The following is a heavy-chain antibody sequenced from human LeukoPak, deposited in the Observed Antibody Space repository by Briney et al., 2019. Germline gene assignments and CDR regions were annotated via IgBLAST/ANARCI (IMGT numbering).Heavy chain of an antibody. CDR3: AELGITMIGGV. CDR1: GFTFSSYG. D-gene: IGHD3-10*02. Sequence: PGGSLRLSCAASGFTFSSYGMSWVRQAPGEGLEWVSGIRNSGSYTYYADSVKGRFTISRDNSKNTLYLQMNSLRAEDTAVYYCAELGITMIGGVWGKGTTVTISS. CDR2: IRNSGSYT. V-gene: IGHV3-23*01. J-gene: IGHJ6*04.